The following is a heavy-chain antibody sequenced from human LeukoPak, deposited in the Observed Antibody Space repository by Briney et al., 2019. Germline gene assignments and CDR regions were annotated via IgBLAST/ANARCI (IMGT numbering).Heavy chain of an antibody. Sequence: TGGSLRLSCAASGFTFSDYYMSWIRQAPGKGLEWVSVIYSGGSTYYADSVKGRFTISRDNSKNTLYLQMNSLRAEDTAVYYCALNDFWSGPYGMDVWGQGTTVTVSS. J-gene: IGHJ6*02. V-gene: IGHV3-66*01. D-gene: IGHD3-3*01. CDR3: ALNDFWSGPYGMDV. CDR2: IYSGGST. CDR1: GFTFSDYY.